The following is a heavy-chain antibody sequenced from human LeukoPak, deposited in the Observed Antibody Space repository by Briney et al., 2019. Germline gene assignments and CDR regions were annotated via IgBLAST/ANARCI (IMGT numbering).Heavy chain of an antibody. J-gene: IGHJ3*02. CDR3: ARDRDTAMAPGAFDI. V-gene: IGHV4-31*03. D-gene: IGHD5-18*01. CDR2: IYYSGST. Sequence: PSETLSLTCTVSGGSISSGGYNWSWIRKHPGKGLEWIGNIYYSGSTYYNPSLKSRVTISVDTSKNQFSLKLSSVTAADTAVYYCARDRDTAMAPGAFDIWGQGTMVTVSS. CDR1: GGSISSGGYN.